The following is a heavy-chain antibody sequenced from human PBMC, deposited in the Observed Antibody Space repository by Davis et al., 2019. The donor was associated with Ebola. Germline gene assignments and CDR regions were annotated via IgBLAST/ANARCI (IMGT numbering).Heavy chain of an antibody. V-gene: IGHV3-66*01. Sequence: GESLKISCAASGFTFSSYWMSWVRQAPGKGLEWVSVIYSGGSTYYADSVKGRFTISRDNSKNTLYLQMNSLRAEDTAVYYCAKGRAGSGWYWVDYWGQGTLVTVSS. D-gene: IGHD6-19*01. CDR1: GFTFSSYW. CDR3: AKGRAGSGWYWVDY. J-gene: IGHJ4*02. CDR2: IYSGGST.